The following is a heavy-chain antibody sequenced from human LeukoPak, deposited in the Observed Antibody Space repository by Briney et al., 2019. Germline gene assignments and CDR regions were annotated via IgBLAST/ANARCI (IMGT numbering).Heavy chain of an antibody. D-gene: IGHD3-10*01. J-gene: IGHJ3*02. Sequence: SVKVSCKASGGTFSSYAISWVRQAPGQGLEWMGGIIPIFGTANYAQKFQGRVTITADKSTSTAYMELSRLRSDDTAVYYCARGGKLMITTVRGALASKSAFDIWGQGTMVTVSS. CDR2: IIPIFGTA. CDR3: ARGGKLMITTVRGALASKSAFDI. CDR1: GGTFSSYA. V-gene: IGHV1-69*06.